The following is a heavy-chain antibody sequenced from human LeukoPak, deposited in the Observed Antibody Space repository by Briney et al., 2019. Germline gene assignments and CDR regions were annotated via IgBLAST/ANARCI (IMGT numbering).Heavy chain of an antibody. Sequence: GGSLRLSCAASGLTFSNYEMNWVRQTPGKGLEWVSTISSSGSITYYADSVNGRFTVSRDNAKRSLSLQMNSLRAEDTAVYYCATGGNSLAYWGQGTLVTVSS. D-gene: IGHD1-26*01. CDR3: ATGGNSLAY. J-gene: IGHJ4*02. CDR2: ISSSGSIT. CDR1: GLTFSNYE. V-gene: IGHV3-48*03.